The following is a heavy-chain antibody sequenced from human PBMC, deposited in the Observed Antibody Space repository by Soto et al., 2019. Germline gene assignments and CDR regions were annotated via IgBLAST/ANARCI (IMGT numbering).Heavy chain of an antibody. CDR2: INPSGGST. D-gene: IGHD3-16*01. J-gene: IGHJ6*02. Sequence: ASVKVSCKASGYTFTSYYMHWVRQAPGQGLEWMGIINPSGGSTSYAQKFQGRVTMTRDTSTSTVYMELSSLRSEDTAVYYCARDHSFGGVDYGMDVWGQGTTVTGSS. CDR1: GYTFTSYY. CDR3: ARDHSFGGVDYGMDV. V-gene: IGHV1-46*01.